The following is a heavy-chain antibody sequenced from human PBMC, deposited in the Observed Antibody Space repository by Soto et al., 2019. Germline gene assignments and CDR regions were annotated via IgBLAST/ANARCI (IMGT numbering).Heavy chain of an antibody. CDR1: GLSLSTTGVG. Sequence: QITLKESGPTLVKPTQTLTLTCTFSGLSLSTTGVGVGWISPPQGKALEWLALIYWDDDNRYSPSLESRLTITKDTPKNQVVLTLTNVDPLHTATYYCSLRRVYCSGRICYSHVFDYLGQRTLVTVSS. CDR3: SLRRVYCSGRICYSHVFDY. D-gene: IGHD2-8*02. CDR2: IYWDDDN. V-gene: IGHV2-5*02. J-gene: IGHJ4*02.